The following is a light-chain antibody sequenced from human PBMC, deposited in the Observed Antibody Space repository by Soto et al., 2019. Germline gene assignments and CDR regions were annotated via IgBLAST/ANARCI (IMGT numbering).Light chain of an antibody. CDR3: QQYNNWPIT. CDR2: GAS. J-gene: IGKJ5*01. CDR1: QTVGSN. V-gene: IGKV3-15*01. Sequence: EIVLTQSPDTLSVSPGERATLSCRASQTVGSNLALYQQKPGQAPRLLIYGASTRASDIPARFSSSGSVTEFALTISSLQSEDFAVYYCQQYNNWPITFGQGTRLEIK.